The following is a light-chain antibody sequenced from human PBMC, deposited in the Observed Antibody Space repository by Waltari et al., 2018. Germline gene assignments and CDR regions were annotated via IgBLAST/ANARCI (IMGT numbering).Light chain of an antibody. Sequence: QSVLTQPPSMSGAPGQRATISCTGSSSNIEAGYDVHWYQQLPGAAPKLLLYGNTYRPSGVPDRFSGSKSGTSASLAITGLQAEDEADYYCQSYDSSPSGVVFGGVTKLTVL. CDR1: SSNIEAGYD. V-gene: IGLV1-40*01. J-gene: IGLJ2*01. CDR2: GNT. CDR3: QSYDSSPSGVV.